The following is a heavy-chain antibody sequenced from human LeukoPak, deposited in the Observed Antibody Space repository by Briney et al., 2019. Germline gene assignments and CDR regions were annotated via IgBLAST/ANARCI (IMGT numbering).Heavy chain of an antibody. D-gene: IGHD2-2*01. V-gene: IGHV3-9*01. J-gene: IGHJ4*02. CDR1: GFTFDDYA. Sequence: GGSLRLSCAASGFTFDDYAMHWVRHAPGKGLEWVSGISWNSGSIGYADSVKGRFTISRDNAKNSLYLQMNSLRAEDTALYYCAKGYCSSTSCYLGYWGQGTLVTVSS. CDR2: ISWNSGSI. CDR3: AKGYCSSTSCYLGY.